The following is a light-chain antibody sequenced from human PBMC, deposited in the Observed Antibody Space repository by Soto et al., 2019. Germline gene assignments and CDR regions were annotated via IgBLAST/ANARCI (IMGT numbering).Light chain of an antibody. CDR2: DAS. V-gene: IGKV1-5*01. CDR3: QQYNTYST. Sequence: DIQMTQSPSTLSASVGDRVTITCRATQSISTWLAWYQQKPGKAPRLLIFDASRLESGVPSRFSGSGSGTEFTLTISRLQPDDFATYFCQQYNTYSTFGQGTKVDIK. J-gene: IGKJ1*01. CDR1: QSISTW.